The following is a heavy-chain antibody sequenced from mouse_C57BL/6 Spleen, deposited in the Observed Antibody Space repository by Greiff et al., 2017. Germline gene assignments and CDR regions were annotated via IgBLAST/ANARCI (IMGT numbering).Heavy chain of an antibody. V-gene: IGHV10-1*01. J-gene: IGHJ4*01. CDR3: VRHSGDDDDAMDY. CDR1: GFSFNTYA. Sequence: EVHLVESGGGLVQPKGSLKLSCAASGFSFNTYAMNWVRQAPGKGLEWVARIRSKSNNYATYYADSVKDRFTISRDDSESMLYLQMNNLKTEDTAMYYCVRHSGDDDDAMDYWGQGTPVTVSS. CDR2: IRSKSNNYAT. D-gene: IGHD2-4*01.